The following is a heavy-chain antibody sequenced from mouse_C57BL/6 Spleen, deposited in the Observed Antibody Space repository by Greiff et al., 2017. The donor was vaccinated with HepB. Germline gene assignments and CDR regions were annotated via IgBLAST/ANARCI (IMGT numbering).Heavy chain of an antibody. D-gene: IGHD2-5*01. CDR1: GYAFSSYW. J-gene: IGHJ3*01. CDR3: ARNYYSNYWFAY. CDR2: IYPGDGDT. V-gene: IGHV1-80*01. Sequence: QVQLKQSGAELVKPGASVKISCKASGYAFSSYWMNWVKQKPGKGLEWIGQIYPGDGDTNYNGKFKGKATLTADKSSSTAYMQLSSLTSEDSAVYFCARNYYSNYWFAYWGQGTLVTVSA.